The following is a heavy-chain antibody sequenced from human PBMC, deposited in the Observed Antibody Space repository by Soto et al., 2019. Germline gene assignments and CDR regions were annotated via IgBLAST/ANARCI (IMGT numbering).Heavy chain of an antibody. CDR1: GFSFVNYA. V-gene: IGHV3-23*01. CDR2: LSGSGTST. J-gene: IGHJ4*02. D-gene: IGHD6-19*01. CDR3: AKATTNGGWLNPFDS. Sequence: GGSLRLSCAASGFSFVNYAMNWVRQAPGKGLEWVSGLSGSGTSTYYADSVKGRFTISRDNSRDTLFLQMNSLTADDTAVYHCAKATTNGGWLNPFDSWGQGALVTVSS.